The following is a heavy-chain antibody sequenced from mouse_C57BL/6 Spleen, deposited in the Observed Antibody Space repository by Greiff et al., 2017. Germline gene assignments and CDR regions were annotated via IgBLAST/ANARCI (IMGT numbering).Heavy chain of an antibody. CDR1: GYTFTSYW. V-gene: IGHV1-55*01. Sequence: QVQLQQSGAELVKPGASVKMSCKASGYTFTSYWITWVKQRPGQGLAWIGDIYPGSGSTNYNEKFKSKATLTVATSSSTAYMQLSSLTSEDSAVYYCVDYDYGTGFDYWGQGTTLTVSS. J-gene: IGHJ2*01. CDR3: VDYDYGTGFDY. D-gene: IGHD2-4*01. CDR2: IYPGSGST.